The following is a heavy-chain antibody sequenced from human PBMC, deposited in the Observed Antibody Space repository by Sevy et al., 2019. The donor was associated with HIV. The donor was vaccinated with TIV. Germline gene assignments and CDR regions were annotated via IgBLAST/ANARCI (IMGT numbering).Heavy chain of an antibody. D-gene: IGHD3-9*01. V-gene: IGHV4-39*01. J-gene: IGHJ4*02. CDR2: IYYSRST. CDR3: ANSNYDILTGEGGDSDY. CDR1: GGSIRSSSYY. Sequence: SETLSLTCAVSGGSIRSSSYYWGWIRQPPGKGLEWIGSIYYSRSTYYNPSLKSRVTISVDTSKNQFSLKLSSVTAADTAVYYCANSNYDILTGEGGDSDYWGQGTLVTVSS.